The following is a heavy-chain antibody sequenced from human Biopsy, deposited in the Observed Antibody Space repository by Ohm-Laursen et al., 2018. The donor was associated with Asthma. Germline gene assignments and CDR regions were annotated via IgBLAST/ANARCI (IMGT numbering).Heavy chain of an antibody. Sequence: ASVKVSCKASGGTFNSDAISWVRQAPGQGLEWMGGIIPIFGTPSYAQSFQSRLTITADDSTSTVYMELSSLRSEDTAMYYCARSYCGGDCFSPFDYWGQGTLVTVSS. D-gene: IGHD2-21*01. CDR2: IIPIFGTP. J-gene: IGHJ4*02. CDR3: ARSYCGGDCFSPFDY. V-gene: IGHV1-69*13. CDR1: GGTFNSDA.